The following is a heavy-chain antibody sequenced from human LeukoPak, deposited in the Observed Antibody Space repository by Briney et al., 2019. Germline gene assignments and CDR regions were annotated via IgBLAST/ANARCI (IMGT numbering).Heavy chain of an antibody. D-gene: IGHD6-13*01. CDR3: ARDHLGYSSSWYFDY. Sequence: SETLSLTCAVYGGSFSGYYWSWIRQPPGKGLEWIGSIYHSGSTYYNPSLKSRVTISVDTSKNQFSLKLSSVTAADTAVYYCARDHLGYSSSWYFDYWGQGTLVTVSS. CDR1: GGSFSGYY. V-gene: IGHV4-34*01. CDR2: IYHSGST. J-gene: IGHJ4*02.